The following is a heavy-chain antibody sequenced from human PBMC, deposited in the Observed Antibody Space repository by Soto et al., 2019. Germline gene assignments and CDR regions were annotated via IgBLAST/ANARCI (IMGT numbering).Heavy chain of an antibody. CDR3: AREQLVYNWFDP. CDR2: IYDRGST. J-gene: IGHJ5*02. V-gene: IGHV4-31*03. CDR1: GGSISSGGYY. Sequence: ALSLSSTVSGGSISSGGYYWSWNRQHPGKGLEWIGYIYDRGSTYSNPSLKSRVTISVDTSKNQFTLKLSSVTAADTAVYYCAREQLVYNWFDPWGQGTLVTGSS. D-gene: IGHD6-13*01.